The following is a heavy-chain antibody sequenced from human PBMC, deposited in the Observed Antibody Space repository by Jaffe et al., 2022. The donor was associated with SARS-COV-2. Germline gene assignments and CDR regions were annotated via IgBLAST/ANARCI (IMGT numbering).Heavy chain of an antibody. J-gene: IGHJ5*02. CDR3: ARGGTSSKWFDL. CDR1: GGSVNTYY. D-gene: IGHD2-2*01. V-gene: IGHV4-59*02. CDR2: IHDTEPA. Sequence: QVQLQESGPRLVKPSGTLSLTCTVSGGSVNTYYWSWIRQVPGQGLEWIAYIHDTEPANYSPSLRSRVTISLDTSKNQFSLSLASVTTADTATYFCARGGTSSKWFDLWGRGTPVTVSS.